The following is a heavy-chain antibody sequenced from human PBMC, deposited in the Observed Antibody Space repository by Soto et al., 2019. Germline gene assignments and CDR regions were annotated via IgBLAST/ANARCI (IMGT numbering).Heavy chain of an antibody. CDR2: LKGKTDGGTI. V-gene: IGHV3-15*01. CDR3: TTLRSEGKGFFDS. D-gene: IGHD3-3*01. J-gene: IGHJ4*02. CDR1: AYSLSNAW. Sequence: GGSLRLSCAASAYSLSNAWMSWVRQAPGKGLEWVGRLKGKTDGGTIAYAAPVKGRFTISRDDSRNTLYLQMNTLKTEDTVVYYWTTLRSEGKGFFDSWGQGTLVTVCS.